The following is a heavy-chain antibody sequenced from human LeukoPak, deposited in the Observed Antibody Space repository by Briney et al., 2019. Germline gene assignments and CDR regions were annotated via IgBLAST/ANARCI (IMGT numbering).Heavy chain of an antibody. D-gene: IGHD3-22*01. CDR1: GAYFSAYY. J-gene: IGHJ4*02. Sequence: SETLSLTCGVSGAYFSAYYWSWIRQPPGKGLEWIGYIYYSGSTNYNPSLKSRVTISVDTSKNQFSLKLSSVTAADTAVYYCARLRPPYYYYDSSGYIDYWGQGTLVTVSS. V-gene: IGHV4-59*01. CDR3: ARLRPPYYYYDSSGYIDY. CDR2: IYYSGST.